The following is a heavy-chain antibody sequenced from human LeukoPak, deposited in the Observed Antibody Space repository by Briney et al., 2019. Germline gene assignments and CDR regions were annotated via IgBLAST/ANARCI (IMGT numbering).Heavy chain of an antibody. J-gene: IGHJ4*02. CDR1: GGSISSGGYY. CDR3: AREQVTAIFDY. CDR2: IYYSGTT. D-gene: IGHD2-21*02. V-gene: IGHV4-31*03. Sequence: SETLSLTCTVSGGSISSGGYYWSWIRQHPGKGLEWIGYIYYSGTTYYNPSLQSRVTISVDTSKNQFSLKLSSVTAADTAVYYCAREQVTAIFDYWGQGTLVTVSS.